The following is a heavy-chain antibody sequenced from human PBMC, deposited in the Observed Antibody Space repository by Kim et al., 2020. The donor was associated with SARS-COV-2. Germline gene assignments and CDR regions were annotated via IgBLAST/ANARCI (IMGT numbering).Heavy chain of an antibody. CDR3: VKGRVICTSSICLDAFDS. Sequence: GGSLRLSCAASGFTFDDYAMHWVRQPPGKGLEWVSGISWNSGSIEYSDSVRGRFTISRDNAKNSLFLQMNSLRVEDTALYYCVKGRVICTSSICLDAFDSWGQGTVVTVSS. D-gene: IGHD2-2*01. V-gene: IGHV3-9*01. J-gene: IGHJ3*02. CDR2: ISWNSGSI. CDR1: GFTFDDYA.